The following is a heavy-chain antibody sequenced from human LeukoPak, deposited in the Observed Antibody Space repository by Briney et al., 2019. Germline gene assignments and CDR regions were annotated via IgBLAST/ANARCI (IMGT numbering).Heavy chain of an antibody. CDR2: TSAYNGNT. J-gene: IGHJ4*02. D-gene: IGHD3-22*01. V-gene: IGHV1-18*01. CDR1: GYTFTSYG. Sequence: ASVKVSCKASGYTFTSYGISWVRQAPGQGLEWMGWTSAYNGNTNYAQKLQGRVTMTTDTSMSTAYMELRSLRSDDTAVYYCARDFYDSSGYYSRAGYWGQGTLVTVSS. CDR3: ARDFYDSSGYYSRAGY.